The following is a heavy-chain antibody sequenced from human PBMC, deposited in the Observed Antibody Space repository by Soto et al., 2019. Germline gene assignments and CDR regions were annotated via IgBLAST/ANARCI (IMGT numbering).Heavy chain of an antibody. CDR3: AKDSGPTPVAPYYFDY. V-gene: IGHV3-23*01. Sequence: GGSLRLSCAASGFTFSDYAMSWVRQAPGKGLEWVSGISGSGGSTYYADSVKGRFTISRDNSKNTLYLQMNSLRAEDTAAYYCAKDSGPTPVAPYYFDYWGQGTLVTVSS. CDR2: ISGSGGST. J-gene: IGHJ4*02. CDR1: GFTFSDYA. D-gene: IGHD4-17*01.